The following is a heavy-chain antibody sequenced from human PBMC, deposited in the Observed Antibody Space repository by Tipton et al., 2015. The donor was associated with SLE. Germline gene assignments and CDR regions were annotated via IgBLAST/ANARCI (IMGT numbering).Heavy chain of an antibody. V-gene: IGHV4-39*07. CDR2: IYYSGST. J-gene: IGHJ4*02. D-gene: IGHD4-17*01. CDR3: ARAARYGGYDLLDY. CDR1: GGSISSSSYY. Sequence: TLSLTCTVSGGSISSSSYYWGWIRQPPGKGLEWIGSIYYSGSTYYNPSLKSRVTISVDTSKNQFSLKLSSVTAADTAVYYCARAARYGGYDLLDYWGQGTLVTVSS.